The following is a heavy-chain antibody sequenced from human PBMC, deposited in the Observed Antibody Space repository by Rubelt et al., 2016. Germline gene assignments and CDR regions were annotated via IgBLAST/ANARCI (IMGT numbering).Heavy chain of an antibody. D-gene: IGHD6-6*01. CDR1: GFTFSTYA. V-gene: IGHV3-23*01. Sequence: DVQLLESGGGLVQPGGSLRLSYAASGFTFSTYAMTWVRQAPGKGLEWGSAISGSGGSTYYADSVKGRFTISRDHSKNTLYLQMNSLRAEDTAVYYCAKDMDSSYNYVDYWGQGTLVTVSS. CDR3: AKDMDSSYNYVDY. CDR2: ISGSGGST. J-gene: IGHJ4*02.